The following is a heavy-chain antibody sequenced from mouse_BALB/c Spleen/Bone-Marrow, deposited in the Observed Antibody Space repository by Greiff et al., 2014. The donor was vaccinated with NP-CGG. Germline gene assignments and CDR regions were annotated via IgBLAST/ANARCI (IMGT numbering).Heavy chain of an antibody. D-gene: IGHD2-1*01. CDR3: ASYYGNYYAMDY. CDR2: IDPANGNT. CDR1: GFNIKDTY. Sequence: VQLQQSGAELVKPGASVKLSCTASGFNIKDTYMHWVKQRPEQGLEWIGRIDPANGNTNSDPKFQGKATITADTSSNTAYMQLSSLTSEDTAVYYCASYYGNYYAMDYWGQGTSVTVSS. J-gene: IGHJ4*01. V-gene: IGHV14-3*02.